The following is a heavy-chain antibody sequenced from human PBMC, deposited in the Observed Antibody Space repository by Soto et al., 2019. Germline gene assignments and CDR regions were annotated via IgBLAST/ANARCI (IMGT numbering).Heavy chain of an antibody. CDR1: GYTFTGYY. Sequence: ASVQVSCKASGYTFTGYYMHWVRQAPGQGLEWMGWINPNSGGTNYAQKFQGRVTMTRDTSISTAYMELSRLRSDDTAVYYCASQPYDSSGYYWYYFDYWGQGTLVTVSS. D-gene: IGHD3-22*01. J-gene: IGHJ4*02. CDR2: INPNSGGT. V-gene: IGHV1-2*02. CDR3: ASQPYDSSGYYWYYFDY.